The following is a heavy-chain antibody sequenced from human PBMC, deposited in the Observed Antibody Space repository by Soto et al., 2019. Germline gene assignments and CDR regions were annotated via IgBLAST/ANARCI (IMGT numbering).Heavy chain of an antibody. CDR1: GYSFTSHW. V-gene: IGHV5-51*01. J-gene: IGHJ6*02. CDR2: IYPGDSDT. D-gene: IGHD7-27*01. CDR3: ARGGTGDSYYYYGMDA. Sequence: PGESLKISCKGSGYSFTSHWIGWVRQTPGKGLEWMGIIYPGDSDTRYSPSFQGQVTISVDKSISTAYLQWSSLKASDTAIYYCARGGTGDSYYYYGMDAWGQGTTVTSP.